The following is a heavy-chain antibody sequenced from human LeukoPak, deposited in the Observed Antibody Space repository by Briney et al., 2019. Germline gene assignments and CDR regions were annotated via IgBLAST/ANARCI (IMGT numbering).Heavy chain of an antibody. V-gene: IGHV4-34*01. J-gene: IGHJ6*03. CDR1: GGSFSGYY. D-gene: IGHD6-13*01. Sequence: SETLSLTCAVYGGSFSGYYWSWIRQPPGKGLEWIGESKHSGGTNYNPSLKSRVTISVDTSKNQFSLTLTSVTAADTAVYYCARGSRSSWYTRVSRGPYYYYYMDVWGKGTTVTVSS. CDR3: ARGSRSSWYTRVSRGPYYYYYMDV. CDR2: SKHSGGT.